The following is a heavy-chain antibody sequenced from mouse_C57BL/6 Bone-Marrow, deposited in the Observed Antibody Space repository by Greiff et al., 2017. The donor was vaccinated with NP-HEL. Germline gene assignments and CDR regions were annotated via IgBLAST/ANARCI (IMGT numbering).Heavy chain of an antibody. CDR2: LDPSDSSP. D-gene: IGHD1-1*01. CDR1: GYPFTSYW. CDR3: ALITTVVAHFDY. V-gene: IGHV1-69*01. J-gene: IGHJ2*01. Sequence: QVQLQQPGAELVMPGASVKLSCKASGYPFTSYWMHWVTPRPGPGLEWIGELDPSDSSPNYNQKFKGKSTLTVDKSSSTAYMQLSSLTSEDSAVYYGALITTVVAHFDYWGQGTTLTVSS.